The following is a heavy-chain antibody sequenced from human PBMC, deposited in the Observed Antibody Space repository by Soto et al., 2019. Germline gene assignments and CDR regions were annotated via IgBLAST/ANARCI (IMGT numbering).Heavy chain of an antibody. CDR1: GESVSNKTYY. CDR3: ARTTALTNTLRSLYFFDY. Sequence: SETLSLSCSVTGESVSNKTYYWSWIRQPPGKRLEWIGYVYYSGSTNYNPSLKSRVTLSAYLSKNQFSLTLSSGTTADTLLHSYARTTALTNTLRSLYFFDYWGQGSLVTVSS. V-gene: IGHV4-61*01. D-gene: IGHD3-9*01. CDR2: VYYSGST. J-gene: IGHJ4*02.